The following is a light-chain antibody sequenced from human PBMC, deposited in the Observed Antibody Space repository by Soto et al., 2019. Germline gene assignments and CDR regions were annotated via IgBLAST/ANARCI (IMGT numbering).Light chain of an antibody. J-gene: IGLJ2*01. CDR2: EVR. CDR3: SSYTSKSSLI. V-gene: IGLV2-14*01. CDR1: MRDVGAYNL. Sequence: QSVLTQPASVSGSPGQSITISCAGTMRDVGAYNLVSWYQQHPGRAPQLIIYEVRNRPSGISFRFSGSKPGNTASLTISGLQAEDEADYNCSSYTSKSSLIFGGGTKLTVL.